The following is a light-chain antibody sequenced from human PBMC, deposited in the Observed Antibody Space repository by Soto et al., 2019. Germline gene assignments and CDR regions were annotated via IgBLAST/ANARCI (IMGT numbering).Light chain of an antibody. CDR1: SSNIGAGYD. CDR3: QSYDSSLRLAV. V-gene: IGLV1-40*01. Sequence: QSVLTQPPSVSGAPGQRDTISCSGSSSNIGAGYDVHWYQQLPGTAPRLLIYVSRNRPSGVPDRFSGSKSGTSASLAITGLQTDDEADYYCQSYDSSLRLAVFGGGTKLTVL. J-gene: IGLJ3*02. CDR2: VSR.